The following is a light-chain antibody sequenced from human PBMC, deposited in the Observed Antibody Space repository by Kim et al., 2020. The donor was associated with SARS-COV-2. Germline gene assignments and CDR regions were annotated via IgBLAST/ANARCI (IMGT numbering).Light chain of an antibody. CDR3: QSYDSSLSGYVV. CDR1: SSNIGAGYD. J-gene: IGLJ2*01. Sequence: VTHSCTGSSSNIGAGYDGHWYQQRPGTAPKLLLYGNSNRPSGVPDRVSGSKSGTSASLAVTGLQAEGEADYYCQSYDSSLSGYVVFGGGTQLTVL. V-gene: IGLV1-40*01. CDR2: GNS.